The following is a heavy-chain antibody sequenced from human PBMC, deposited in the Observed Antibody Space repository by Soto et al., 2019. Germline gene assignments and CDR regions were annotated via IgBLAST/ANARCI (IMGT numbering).Heavy chain of an antibody. CDR2: IYYSGST. J-gene: IGHJ4*02. V-gene: IGHV4-59*01. CDR1: GGSISSYY. D-gene: IGHD3-3*01. CDR3: ASSATYDFWSGYYTVFFDY. Sequence: SETLSLTCTVSGGSISSYYWSWIRQPPGKGLEWIGYIYYSGSTNYNPSLKSRVTISVDTSKNQFSLKLSSVTAADTAVYYCASSATYDFWSGYYTVFFDYWGQGTLVNVSS.